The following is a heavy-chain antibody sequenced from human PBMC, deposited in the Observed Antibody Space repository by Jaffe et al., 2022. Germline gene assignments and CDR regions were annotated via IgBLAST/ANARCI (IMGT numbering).Heavy chain of an antibody. CDR2: ISSSGSTI. V-gene: IGHV3-48*03. CDR1: GFTFSSYE. D-gene: IGHD3-22*01. J-gene: IGHJ4*02. CDR3: ARLIAGYYDSSGYYQTGYYFDY. Sequence: EVQLVESGGGLVQPGGSLRLSCAASGFTFSSYEMNWVRQAPGKGLEWVSYISSSGSTIYYADSVKGRFTISRDNAKNSLYLQMNSLRAEDTAVYYCARLIAGYYDSSGYYQTGYYFDYWGQGTLVTVSS.